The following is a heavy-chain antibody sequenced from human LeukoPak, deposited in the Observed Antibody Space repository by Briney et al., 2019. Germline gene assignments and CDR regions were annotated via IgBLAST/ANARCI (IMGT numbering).Heavy chain of an antibody. Sequence: GASVKVSCKASGFTFTSSAMQWARQARGQRLEWIGWIVVGSGNTNYAQKFQERVTITRDMSTSTAYMELSSLRSEDTAVYYCAADRDGDYVFDYWGQGTLVTVSS. D-gene: IGHD4-17*01. CDR1: GFTFTSSA. V-gene: IGHV1-58*02. CDR3: AADRDGDYVFDY. J-gene: IGHJ4*02. CDR2: IVVGSGNT.